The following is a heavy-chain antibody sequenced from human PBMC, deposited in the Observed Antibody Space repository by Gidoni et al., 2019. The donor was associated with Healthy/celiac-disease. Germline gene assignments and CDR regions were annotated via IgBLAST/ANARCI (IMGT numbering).Heavy chain of an antibody. CDR2: IKSKTDGGTT. Sequence: EVQLVESGGGLVKPGVYLRLDCAASGFTFSNAWMSWVRQSPGKGLEWVGRIKSKTDGGTTAYAAPVKGRFTISRDDSKNTLYLQMNSLKTEDTAVYYCTTDPSDGGSSWYPFDYWGQGTLVTVSS. J-gene: IGHJ4*02. CDR1: GFTFSNAW. CDR3: TTDPSDGGSSWYPFDY. D-gene: IGHD6-13*01. V-gene: IGHV3-15*01.